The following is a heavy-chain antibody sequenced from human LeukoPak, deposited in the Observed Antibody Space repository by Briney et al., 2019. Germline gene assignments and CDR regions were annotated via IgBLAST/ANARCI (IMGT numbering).Heavy chain of an antibody. Sequence: SETLSLTCTVSGGSISSYYWSWIRQPPGKGLEWIGYIYYSGSTNYNPSLKSRVTISVDTSRNQFSLKLNSVTAADTAVYYCARARPYNWKHDAFYIWGQGTMVTVSS. V-gene: IGHV4-59*01. CDR2: IYYSGST. D-gene: IGHD1-20*01. CDR1: GGSISSYY. J-gene: IGHJ3*02. CDR3: ARARPYNWKHDAFYI.